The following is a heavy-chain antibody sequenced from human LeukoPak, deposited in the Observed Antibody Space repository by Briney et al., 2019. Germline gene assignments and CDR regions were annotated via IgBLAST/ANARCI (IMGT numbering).Heavy chain of an antibody. J-gene: IGHJ4*02. Sequence: ASVKVSCKASGYDFINYGISWVRQAPGQGLEWMGWRSIYNGNTDYKLQGRVTMTTDTSTSTAYMELRSLRSDDTAVYYCARGGPSPSSSSSREYYLGYWGQGTLVTVSS. CDR3: ARGGPSPSSSSSREYYLGY. CDR1: GYDFINYG. D-gene: IGHD6-6*01. CDR2: RSIYNGNT. V-gene: IGHV1-18*01.